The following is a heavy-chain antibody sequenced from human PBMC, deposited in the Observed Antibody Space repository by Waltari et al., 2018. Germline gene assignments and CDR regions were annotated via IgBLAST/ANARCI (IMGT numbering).Heavy chain of an antibody. CDR1: GYSISSGYY. Sequence: QVQLQESGPGLVKPSETLSLTCAVSGYSISSGYYWGWIRQPPGKGLEWIGSIYHSGSTYYNPALKSRVTRSVDTSKNQFSLKLSSVTAADTAVYYCAREWYCSGGSCYPDNNWFDPWGQGTLVTVSS. CDR3: AREWYCSGGSCYPDNNWFDP. CDR2: IYHSGST. J-gene: IGHJ5*02. V-gene: IGHV4-38-2*02. D-gene: IGHD2-15*01.